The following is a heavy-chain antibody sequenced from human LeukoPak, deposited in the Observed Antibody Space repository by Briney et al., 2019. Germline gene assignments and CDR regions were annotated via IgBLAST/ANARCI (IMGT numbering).Heavy chain of an antibody. D-gene: IGHD2-2*01. J-gene: IGHJ4*02. CDR2: VSVSGDTT. Sequence: PGGSLRLSCAASGFTFSSYAMSWVRQAPGKGLELVSAVSVSGDTTYYADSVKGRFTISRDNSKNTLYLQMNSLRAEDTAVYYCARGTTYPYCSSTSCPLWWGQGTLVTVSS. CDR1: GFTFSSYA. V-gene: IGHV3-23*01. CDR3: ARGTTYPYCSSTSCPLW.